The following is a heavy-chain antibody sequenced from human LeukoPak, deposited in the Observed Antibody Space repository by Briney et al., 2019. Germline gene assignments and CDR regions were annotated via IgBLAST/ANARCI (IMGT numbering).Heavy chain of an antibody. J-gene: IGHJ4*02. CDR2: IKQDGSER. CDR1: GFTFSSYW. Sequence: GGSLRLSCAASGFTFSSYWMSWVRQAPGKGLEWVANIKQDGSERYYVDSVKGRFTISRDNAKNSLYLQMNSLRAEDTAVYYCAKSQYQLPPDYWGQGTLVTVSS. D-gene: IGHD2-2*01. V-gene: IGHV3-7*01. CDR3: AKSQYQLPPDY.